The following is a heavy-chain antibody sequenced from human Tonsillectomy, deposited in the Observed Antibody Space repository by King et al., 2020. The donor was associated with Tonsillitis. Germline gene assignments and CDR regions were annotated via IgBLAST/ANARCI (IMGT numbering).Heavy chain of an antibody. D-gene: IGHD5-24*01. CDR1: GFTFSSYG. CDR2: ISYDGSNK. CDR3: AKDRDVFDY. J-gene: IGHJ4*02. Sequence: QLVESGGGVVQPGRSLRLSCAASGFTFSSYGMHWVRQAPGKGLEWVAVISYDGSNKYYADSVKGRFTISRDDSKNTLSLQMNSLRTEDTAVYYCAKDRDVFDYWGQGTLVTVSS. V-gene: IGHV3-30*18.